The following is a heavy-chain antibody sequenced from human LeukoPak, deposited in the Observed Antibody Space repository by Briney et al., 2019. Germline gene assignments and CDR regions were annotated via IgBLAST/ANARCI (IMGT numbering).Heavy chain of an antibody. CDR1: GYTFTING. J-gene: IGHJ4*02. CDR3: ARRGHGGSYPY. Sequence: ASVKVSCKASGYTFTINGISWVRQAPGQGLGWMGWISAYNGNTNYAQKLQGRVTMTTDTSTSTAYVELRSLRSDDTAVYYCARRGHGGSYPYWGQGTLVTVSS. D-gene: IGHD1-26*01. CDR2: ISAYNGNT. V-gene: IGHV1-18*01.